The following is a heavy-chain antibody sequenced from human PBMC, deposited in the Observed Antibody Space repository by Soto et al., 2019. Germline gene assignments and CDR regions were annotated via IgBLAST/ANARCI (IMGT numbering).Heavy chain of an antibody. CDR2: MIPIFGTA. Sequence: SGKFSCKAYGGALSSYAISGLRHAPGQGVELSGGMIPIFGTANYAQKFQGRVTITADESTSTAYMELSSLRSEDTAVYYCARGRIVVVPAALAESHYYYYGMDVWGQGTTVTVS. D-gene: IGHD2-2*01. CDR1: GGALSSYA. V-gene: IGHV1-69*13. J-gene: IGHJ6*02. CDR3: ARGRIVVVPAALAESHYYYYGMDV.